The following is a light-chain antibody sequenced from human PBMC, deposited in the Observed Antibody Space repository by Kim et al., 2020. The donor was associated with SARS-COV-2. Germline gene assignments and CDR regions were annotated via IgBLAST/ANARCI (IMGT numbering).Light chain of an antibody. CDR3: QQSYSTLQYT. J-gene: IGKJ2*01. Sequence: DIQMTQSPSSLSASVGDRVTITCRASQSISSYLNWYHQKPGKAPKVLIYAASSLQSGVPSRFSGSGSGTDFTLTISSLQPEDFATYYCQQSYSTLQYTFGQGTKLEI. CDR1: QSISSY. CDR2: AAS. V-gene: IGKV1-39*01.